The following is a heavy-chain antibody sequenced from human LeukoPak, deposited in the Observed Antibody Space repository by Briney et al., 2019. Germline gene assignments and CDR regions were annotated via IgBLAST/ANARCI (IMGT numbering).Heavy chain of an antibody. D-gene: IGHD2-2*01. CDR3: ARDCSSTSCRPL. Sequence: ASVKVSCKASGGTFSSYAISWVRQAPGQGLEWMGGINPIFGTANYAQKFQGRVTITTDESTSTAYMELSRLRSEDTAVYYCARDCSSTSCRPLGGQGTLVTVSS. V-gene: IGHV1-69*05. CDR2: INPIFGTA. CDR1: GGTFSSYA. J-gene: IGHJ4*02.